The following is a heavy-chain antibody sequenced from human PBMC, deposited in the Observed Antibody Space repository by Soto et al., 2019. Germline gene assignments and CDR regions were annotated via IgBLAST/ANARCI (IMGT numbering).Heavy chain of an antibody. D-gene: IGHD2-2*01. J-gene: IGHJ6*02. CDR1: EFSLNTYGVG. Sequence: QITLKESGPALVKLTETHTLTCTFSEFSLNTYGVGVGWIRQPPGKTLEWLALIYWDDDKRYSPSLKSRLTITKDTSKDQVVLTMTNMDPVDTATYYCARSSPDQGYFYGVDVWGQGTTVTVSS. V-gene: IGHV2-5*02. CDR2: IYWDDDK. CDR3: ARSSPDQGYFYGVDV.